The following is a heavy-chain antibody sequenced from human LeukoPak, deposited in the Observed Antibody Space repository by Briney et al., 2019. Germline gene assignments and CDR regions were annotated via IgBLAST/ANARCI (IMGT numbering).Heavy chain of an antibody. Sequence: GGSLRLSCAASGFTVSSNYMSWVRQAPGKGLEWVSVIYSGGSTYYADSVKGRFTISRDNSKNTLYLQMNNLRAEDTAVYYCARDMSHTGGAFDIWGQGTMVTVSS. CDR1: GFTVSSNY. CDR2: IYSGGST. D-gene: IGHD1-14*01. CDR3: ARDMSHTGGAFDI. J-gene: IGHJ3*02. V-gene: IGHV3-66*02.